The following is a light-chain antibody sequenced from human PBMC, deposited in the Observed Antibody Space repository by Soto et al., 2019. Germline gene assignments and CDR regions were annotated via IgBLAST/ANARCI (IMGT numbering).Light chain of an antibody. J-gene: IGLJ1*01. CDR2: EGT. CDR1: SSDVGSYNL. V-gene: IGLV2-23*01. CDR3: CSYASTSTYV. Sequence: QSALTQPASVSGSPGQSITISCTGTSSDVGSYNLVSWYQQHPGKAPKLMIYEGTKRPSGVSDRFSGSRSGNTASLTISGLQAEDEADYYCCSYASTSTYVFGTGTQLTV.